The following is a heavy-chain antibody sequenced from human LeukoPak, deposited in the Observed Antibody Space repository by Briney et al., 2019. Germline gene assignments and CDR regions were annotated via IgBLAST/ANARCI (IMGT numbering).Heavy chain of an antibody. CDR2: MYHGGNT. J-gene: IGHJ4*02. D-gene: IGHD3-22*01. Sequence: PSETLSLTCTVSGGSISTGSYLWGWIRQPPGKGLEWIGSMYHGGNTYYNPSLKSRVTISADTSKNQISLKLTSVNAADTAVYYCARHALYYDSSGYLVDYWGQGTLVTVSS. V-gene: IGHV4-39*01. CDR3: ARHALYYDSSGYLVDY. CDR1: GGSISTGSYL.